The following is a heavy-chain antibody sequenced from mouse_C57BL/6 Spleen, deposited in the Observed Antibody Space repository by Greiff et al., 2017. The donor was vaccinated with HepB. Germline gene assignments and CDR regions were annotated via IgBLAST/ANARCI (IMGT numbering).Heavy chain of an antibody. CDR2: IYPGDGDT. Sequence: VQLQQSGPELVKPGASVKISCKASGYAFSSSWMNWVKQRPGKGLEWIGRIYPGDGDTHYNGKFKGKATLTADKSSSTAYMQLSSLTAGDSGVYFCASYGRSYEFAYWGQGTLVTVSA. D-gene: IGHD1-1*01. J-gene: IGHJ3*01. V-gene: IGHV1-82*01. CDR3: ASYGRSYEFAY. CDR1: GYAFSSSW.